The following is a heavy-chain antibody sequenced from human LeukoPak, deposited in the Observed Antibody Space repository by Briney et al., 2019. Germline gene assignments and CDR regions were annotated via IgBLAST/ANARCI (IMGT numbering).Heavy chain of an antibody. CDR1: GVSISSYY. D-gene: IGHD6-13*01. CDR3: ARGKEQQLVLFDY. CDR2: IQTSGST. V-gene: IGHV4-4*07. J-gene: IGHJ4*02. Sequence: SETLSLTCTVSGVSISSYYWSWIRQPAGKGLEWIGRIQTSGSTDYNPSLKSRVTMSVDTSKNQFSLKLSSVTAEDTAVYYCARGKEQQLVLFDYWSQGTLVTVSS.